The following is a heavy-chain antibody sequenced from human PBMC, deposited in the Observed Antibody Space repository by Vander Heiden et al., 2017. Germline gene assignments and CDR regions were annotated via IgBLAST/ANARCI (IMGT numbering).Heavy chain of an antibody. CDR3: ARSSSFQDYYFDY. J-gene: IGHJ4*02. V-gene: IGHV3-30*03. Sequence: QVQLVESGGGVVQPGRSLRLSCAASGFTFSSYGMHWVRQAPGKGLEWVAVISYDGSNKYYADSVKGRFTISRDNSKNTLYLQMNSLRAEDTAVYYCARSSSFQDYYFDYWGQGTLVTVSS. CDR1: GFTFSSYG. CDR2: ISYDGSNK. D-gene: IGHD2-15*01.